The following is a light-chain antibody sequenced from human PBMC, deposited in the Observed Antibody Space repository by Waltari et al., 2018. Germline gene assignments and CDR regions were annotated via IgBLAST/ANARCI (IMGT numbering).Light chain of an antibody. Sequence: QSGLTQPASVSGSPGQSITLSCTGTSSDVGNYNLVSWYQQYPGKAPKLMVYEVTKRTSGVSDRFSGSKSGNTASLTIYGLQSEDDADYYCCSYAGLGIYVFGTGTKVTVL. CDR1: SSDVGNYNL. CDR3: CSYAGLGIYV. J-gene: IGLJ1*01. CDR2: EVT. V-gene: IGLV2-23*02.